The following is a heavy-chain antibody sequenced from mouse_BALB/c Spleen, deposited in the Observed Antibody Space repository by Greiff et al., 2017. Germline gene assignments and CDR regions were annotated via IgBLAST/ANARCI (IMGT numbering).Heavy chain of an antibody. V-gene: IGHV3-6*02. CDR2: ISYDGSN. CDR3: AREGYYGSSWFAY. CDR1: GYSITSGYY. Sequence: EVQLVESGPGLVKPSQSLSLTCSVTGYSITSGYYWNWIRQFPGNKLEWMGYISYDGSNNYNPSLKNRISITRDTSKNQFFLKLNSVTTEDTATYYCAREGYYGSSWFAYWGQGTLVIVSA. J-gene: IGHJ3*01. D-gene: IGHD1-1*01.